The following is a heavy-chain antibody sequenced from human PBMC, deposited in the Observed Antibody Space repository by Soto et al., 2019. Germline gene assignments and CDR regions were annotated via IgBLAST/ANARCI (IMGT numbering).Heavy chain of an antibody. CDR1: GGSFSGYY. Sequence: SETLSLTCAVYGGSFSGYYWSWIRQPPGKGLEWIGEINHSGSTNYNLSLKSRVTISVDTSKNQVSLKLSSVTAADTAVYYCARVSGIYYYGMDVWGQGTTVT. J-gene: IGHJ6*02. CDR2: INHSGST. CDR3: ARVSGIYYYGMDV. V-gene: IGHV4-34*01. D-gene: IGHD3-10*01.